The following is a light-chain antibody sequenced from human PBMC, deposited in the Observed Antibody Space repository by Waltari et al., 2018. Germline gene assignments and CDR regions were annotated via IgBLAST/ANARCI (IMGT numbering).Light chain of an antibody. CDR2: EVS. V-gene: IGLV2-14*01. CDR3: SSYTTSSAPGV. Sequence: QSALTQPASVSGSPGQSITISCSGTDSDVGAYYFVSWYQQHPGKAPPLIIYEVSNRPSGIANRFSASKSGNTASLTISGLQAEDEADYYCSSYTTSSAPGVFGTGTRVTVL. J-gene: IGLJ1*01. CDR1: DSDVGAYYF.